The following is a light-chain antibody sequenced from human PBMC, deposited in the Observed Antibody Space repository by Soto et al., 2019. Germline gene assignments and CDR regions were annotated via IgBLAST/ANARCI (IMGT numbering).Light chain of an antibody. V-gene: IGLV1-44*01. CDR1: SPNIGSNT. CDR2: SNN. CDR3: AAWDDSLNGSVV. Sequence: QSVLTQPPSASGTPGQRVTISCSGSSPNIGSNTVNWYQQLPGTAPKLLIYSNNQRPSGVPDRFSGSKAGTSASLAISGRQSEDEADYYCAAWDDSLNGSVVFGGGTKLTVL. J-gene: IGLJ2*01.